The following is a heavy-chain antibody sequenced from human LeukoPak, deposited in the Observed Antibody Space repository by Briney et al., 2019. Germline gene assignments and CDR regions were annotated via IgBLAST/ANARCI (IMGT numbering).Heavy chain of an antibody. CDR1: GFTFSNYI. D-gene: IGHD6-13*01. CDR2: ISGSSSYI. CDR3: ARGLYSSTTYYFDY. Sequence: PGGSLRLSCAASGFTFSNYIMNWVRQAPGKGLEWVSSISGSSSYIYYADSVKGRFTISRDNAKNSLYLQMNSLRAEDTAVYFCARGLYSSTTYYFDYWGQGTLVTVSS. V-gene: IGHV3-21*04. J-gene: IGHJ4*02.